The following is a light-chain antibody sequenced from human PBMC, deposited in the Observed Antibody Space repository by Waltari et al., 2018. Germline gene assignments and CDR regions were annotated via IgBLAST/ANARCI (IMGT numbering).Light chain of an antibody. CDR3: QSYDSSLTGSWV. J-gene: IGLJ3*02. V-gene: IGLV1-40*01. CDR1: GSNIGAGFD. Sequence: QSVLTQPPSVSGAPGQRVTISCPGSGSNIGAGFDVHWYQQLPGTAPKLLVFGNHSRPSGVPDRFSASKSGTAASRASTGLQAEDEADYYCQSYDSSLTGSWVFGGGTKLTVL. CDR2: GNH.